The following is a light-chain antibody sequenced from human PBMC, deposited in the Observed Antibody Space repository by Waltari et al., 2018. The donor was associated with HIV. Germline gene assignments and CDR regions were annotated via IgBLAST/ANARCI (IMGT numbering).Light chain of an antibody. CDR3: CSYARSGIP. CDR2: EVS. V-gene: IGLV2-23*02. Sequence: QSALTQPASVSGSFGQSITISCTGTSSDVGSYNLVSWYQYHPGKAPKLIIYEVSKRPSGVSNRFSGSKSGNTASLTVSGLQAEDEAHYYCCSYARSGIPFGGVTKLTVL. J-gene: IGLJ2*01. CDR1: SSDVGSYNL.